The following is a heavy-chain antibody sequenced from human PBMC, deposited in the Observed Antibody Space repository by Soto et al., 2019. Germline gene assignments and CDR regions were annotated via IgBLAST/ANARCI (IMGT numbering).Heavy chain of an antibody. D-gene: IGHD3-22*01. CDR3: ARSYYYDSSGYHVLVGFDY. CDR2: IIPIFGTA. V-gene: IGHV1-69*13. Sequence: ASVKVSCKASGGTFSSYAISWVRQAPGQGLEWMGGIIPIFGTANYAQKFQGRVTITADESTSTAYMELSSLRSEDTAVYYCARSYYYDSSGYHVLVGFDYWGQGTLVTVSS. J-gene: IGHJ4*02. CDR1: GGTFSSYA.